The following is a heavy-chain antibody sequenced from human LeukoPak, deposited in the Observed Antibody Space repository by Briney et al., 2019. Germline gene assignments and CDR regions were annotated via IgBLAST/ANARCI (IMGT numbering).Heavy chain of an antibody. V-gene: IGHV3-23*01. D-gene: IGHD3-16*01. CDR1: GFTFSNYA. CDR2: ISGSGGST. Sequence: GGSLRLSCAAAGFTFSNYAMSWVRQAPGKGLEWVSTISGSGGSTYYADSVKGRFTISRDNSKNTLYLQMNSLRAEDTAVYYCAKLNDCVWGTQLYWGQGTLVTVSS. CDR3: AKLNDCVWGTQLY. J-gene: IGHJ4*02.